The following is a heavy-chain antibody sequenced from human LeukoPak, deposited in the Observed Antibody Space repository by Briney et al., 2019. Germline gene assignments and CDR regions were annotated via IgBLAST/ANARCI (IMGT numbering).Heavy chain of an antibody. J-gene: IGHJ6*02. Sequence: PGGSLRLSCAASGFTFSDYSMNWIRQAPGKGLEWVSSISSGSSYRYYADSVEGRFTISRDNAENSLFLQMNSLGAEDTAVYYCARGYYYYGMDVWGQGTTVTVSS. CDR1: GFTFSDYS. V-gene: IGHV3-21*01. CDR2: ISSGSSYR. CDR3: ARGYYYYGMDV.